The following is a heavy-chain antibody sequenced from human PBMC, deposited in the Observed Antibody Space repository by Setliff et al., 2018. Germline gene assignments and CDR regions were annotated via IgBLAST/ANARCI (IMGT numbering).Heavy chain of an antibody. J-gene: IGHJ3*02. V-gene: IGHV2-5*02. CDR2: IYWDDDK. D-gene: IGHD3-22*01. CDR3: VRLVVTKLNAFDI. CDR1: GLSVSTSGVG. Sequence: SGPTLVNPTQTLTLTCTFSGLSVSTSGVGVGWIRQPPVKALEWLALIYWDDDKRYSPSLKSRLTITKDTFKNQVVLRMTNMDSVDTATYYCVRLVVTKLNAFDIWGQGTMGTVS.